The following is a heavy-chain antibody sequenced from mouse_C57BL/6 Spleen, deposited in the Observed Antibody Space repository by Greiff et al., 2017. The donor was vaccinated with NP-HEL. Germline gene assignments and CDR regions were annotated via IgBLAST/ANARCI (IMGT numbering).Heavy chain of an antibody. CDR2: IDPSDSYT. Sequence: QVQLQQSGAELVMPGASVKLSCKASGYTFTSYWMHWVKQRPGQGLEWIGEIDPSDSYTNYNQKFKGKSTLTVDKSSSTAYMQLSSLTSEDSAVYYCARGAYDGYFDYWGQGTTLTVSS. CDR1: GYTFTSYW. J-gene: IGHJ2*01. V-gene: IGHV1-69*01. CDR3: ARGAYDGYFDY. D-gene: IGHD2-3*01.